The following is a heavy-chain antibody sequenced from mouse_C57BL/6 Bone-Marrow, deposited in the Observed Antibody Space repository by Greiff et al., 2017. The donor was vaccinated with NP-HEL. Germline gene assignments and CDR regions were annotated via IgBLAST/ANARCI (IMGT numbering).Heavy chain of an antibody. CDR3: VRPGIYWYFDV. J-gene: IGHJ1*03. CDR2: ISSKSNNYAT. Sequence: EVKLMESGGGLVQPKGSLKLSCAASGFSFNTYAMNWVRQAPGKGLEWVARISSKSNNYATYYADTVKDRFTISRDDSESMLYLQMNNLKTEDTAMYYCVRPGIYWYFDVWGTGTTVTVSS. CDR1: GFSFNTYA. V-gene: IGHV10-1*01.